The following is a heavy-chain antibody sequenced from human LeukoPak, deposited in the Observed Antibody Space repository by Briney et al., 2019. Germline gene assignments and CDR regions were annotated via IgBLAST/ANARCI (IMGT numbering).Heavy chain of an antibody. D-gene: IGHD3-10*01. J-gene: IGHJ4*02. Sequence: PGGSLRLSCAASGFTFSSYWMSWVRQAPGKGLEWVANIKQDGSNKYYADSVKGRFTISRDNSKNTLYLQMNSLRAEDTAVYYCAKGNYPWFGETYFDYWGQGTLVTVSS. CDR2: IKQDGSNK. CDR3: AKGNYPWFGETYFDY. V-gene: IGHV3-7*01. CDR1: GFTFSSYW.